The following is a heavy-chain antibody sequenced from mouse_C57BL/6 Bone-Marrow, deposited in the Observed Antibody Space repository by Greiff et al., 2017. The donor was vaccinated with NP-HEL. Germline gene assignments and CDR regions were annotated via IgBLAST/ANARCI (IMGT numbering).Heavy chain of an antibody. V-gene: IGHV8-12*01. CDR1: GFSLSTSGMG. CDR2: IYWDDDK. D-gene: IGHD2-1*01. CDR3: ARRAEDGNYYFDY. Sequence: QVQLKESGPGILQSSQTLSLTCSFSGFSLSTSGMGVSWIRQPSGKGLEWLAHIYWDDDKRYNPSLKSRLTISKDTSRNQVFLKITSVDTADTATYYCARRAEDGNYYFDYWGQGTTLTVSS. J-gene: IGHJ2*01.